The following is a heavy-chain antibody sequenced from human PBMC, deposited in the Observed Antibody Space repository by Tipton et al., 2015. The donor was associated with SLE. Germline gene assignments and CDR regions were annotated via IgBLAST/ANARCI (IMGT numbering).Heavy chain of an antibody. CDR3: ARDPHPLTGYYPDFDY. D-gene: IGHD3-9*01. Sequence: QLVQSGGGVVQPGSSLRLSCVASGFPFNTYPMHWVRQAPGKGLEWVSSISSSSSYIYYADSVKGRFTISRDNAKNSLYLQMNSLRAEDTAVYYCARDPHPLTGYYPDFDYWGQGTLVTVSS. V-gene: IGHV3-21*03. CDR1: GFPFNTYP. CDR2: ISSSSSYI. J-gene: IGHJ4*02.